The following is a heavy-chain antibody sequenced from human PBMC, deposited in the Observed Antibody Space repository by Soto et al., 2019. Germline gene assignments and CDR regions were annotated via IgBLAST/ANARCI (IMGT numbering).Heavy chain of an antibody. Sequence: GGSLRLSCAASGFSFDDYAMHWVRQAPGKGLQWVSGISWNSGTINYAVSVKGRFTISRDNAKNSLYLQMNSLTTEDTAVYYCAKGGRGTYYYYYGMDVWGQGTTVTVSS. CDR2: ISWNSGTI. J-gene: IGHJ6*02. V-gene: IGHV3-9*01. CDR3: AKGGRGTYYYYYGMDV. CDR1: GFSFDDYA. D-gene: IGHD1-1*01.